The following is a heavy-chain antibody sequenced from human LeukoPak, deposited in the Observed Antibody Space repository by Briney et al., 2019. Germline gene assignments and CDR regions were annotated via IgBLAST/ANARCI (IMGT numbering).Heavy chain of an antibody. V-gene: IGHV1-69*13. CDR2: IIPIFGTA. Sequence: GASVKVSCKASGGTFSSYAISWVRQAPGQGLEWRGGIIPIFGTANYAQKFQGRVTITADESTSTAYMELSSLRSEDTAVYYCARTRDSSSWYGGFDYGGQGTLVTVSS. CDR3: ARTRDSSSWYGGFDY. CDR1: GGTFSSYA. D-gene: IGHD6-13*01. J-gene: IGHJ4*02.